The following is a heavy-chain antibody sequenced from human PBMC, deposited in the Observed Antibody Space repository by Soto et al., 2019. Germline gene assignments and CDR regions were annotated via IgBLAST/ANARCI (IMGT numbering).Heavy chain of an antibody. V-gene: IGHV4-34*01. Sequence: SETLSLTCAVYGGSFSGYYWSWIRQPPGKGLEWIGEINHSGSTNYNPSLKSRVTISVDTSKNQFSLKLSSVTAADTAVYYCARGIVLPEKYCSSTSCLLNWFDPWGQGTLVTVSS. CDR3: ARGIVLPEKYCSSTSCLLNWFDP. CDR2: INHSGST. J-gene: IGHJ5*02. CDR1: GGSFSGYY. D-gene: IGHD2-2*01.